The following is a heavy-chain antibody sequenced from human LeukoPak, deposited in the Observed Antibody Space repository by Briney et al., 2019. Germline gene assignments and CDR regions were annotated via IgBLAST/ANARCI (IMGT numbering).Heavy chain of an antibody. CDR2: ISSSSSYT. D-gene: IGHD5-12*01. CDR1: GGSISSTSFY. V-gene: IGHV3-11*05. CDR3: ARDVRGYSGYDLGYYFDY. Sequence: LSLTCTVSGGSISSTSFYWGWIRQAPGKGLEWVSYISSSSSYTNYADSVKGRFTISRDNAKNSLYLQMNSLRAEDTAVYYCARDVRGYSGYDLGYYFDYWGQGTLVTVSS. J-gene: IGHJ4*02.